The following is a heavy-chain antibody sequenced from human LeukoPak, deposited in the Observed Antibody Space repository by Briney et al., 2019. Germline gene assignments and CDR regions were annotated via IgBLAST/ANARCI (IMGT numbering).Heavy chain of an antibody. J-gene: IGHJ6*02. D-gene: IGHD5-18*01. V-gene: IGHV3-33*01. CDR2: IWYDGSNK. CDR1: GFTFSSYG. Sequence: GGSLRLSCAASGFTFSSYGMHWARQAPGKGLEWVAVIWYDGSNKYYADSVKGRFTISRDNSKNTLYLQMNSLRAEDTAVYYCATSGYSYGHYYYYYGMDVWGQGTTVTVSS. CDR3: ATSGYSYGHYYYYYGMDV.